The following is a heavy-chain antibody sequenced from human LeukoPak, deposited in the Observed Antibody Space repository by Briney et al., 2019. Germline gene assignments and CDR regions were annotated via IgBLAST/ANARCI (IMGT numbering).Heavy chain of an antibody. V-gene: IGHV3-30*04. CDR3: ARKVD. CDR1: GFTFSSYA. CDR2: ISYDGSNK. Sequence: GGSLRLSCAASGFTFSSYAMHWVRQAPGKGLEWVAVISYDGSNKYYADSVKGRFTISRDNSKNTLYLQMNSLRAEDTAVYYCARKVDWGQGTLVTVSS. J-gene: IGHJ4*02.